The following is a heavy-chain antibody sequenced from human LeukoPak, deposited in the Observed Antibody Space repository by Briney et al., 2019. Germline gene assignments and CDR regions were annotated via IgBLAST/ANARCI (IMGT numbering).Heavy chain of an antibody. D-gene: IGHD5-24*01. V-gene: IGHV3-48*04. Sequence: GGSLRLSCAASGFTFSSYSMLWVRQAPGKGLEWVSYISSSSSTIYYADSVKGRFTISRDNAKNSLYLQMNSLRAEDTAVYYCVRRYMATSAEDFDYWGQGTLVTVSS. CDR3: VRRYMATSAEDFDY. J-gene: IGHJ4*02. CDR1: GFTFSSYS. CDR2: ISSSSSTI.